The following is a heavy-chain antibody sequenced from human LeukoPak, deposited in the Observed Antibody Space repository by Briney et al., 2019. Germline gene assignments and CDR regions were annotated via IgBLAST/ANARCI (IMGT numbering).Heavy chain of an antibody. V-gene: IGHV3-23*01. CDR2: ISDDSSFT. J-gene: IGHJ4*02. Sequence: GGSLRLSCVASGLRFRSYAMNWVRQAPGKGLECISTISDDSSFTYYADSVKGRSAISRDDSKNTLYLQMNNLKVEDTAVYYCAKGRCSGVGCDSFHSWGQGALVTVTS. CDR3: AKGRCSGVGCDSFHS. CDR1: GLRFRSYA. D-gene: IGHD2-15*01.